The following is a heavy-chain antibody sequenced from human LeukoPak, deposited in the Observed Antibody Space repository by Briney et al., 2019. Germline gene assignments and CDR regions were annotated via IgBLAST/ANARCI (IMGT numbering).Heavy chain of an antibody. Sequence: PSETLSLTCTVSGGSITNCCWGWIRQPAGRGLDWIGRISSTWNTASSPSLQSRVTMSVDTSKNQFSLKLNSVAAADTAVYYCARVPPSYSDSSKIYYYYYVDVWGKGTPVTVSS. V-gene: IGHV4-4*07. CDR1: GGSITNCC. J-gene: IGHJ6*03. CDR2: ISSTWNT. CDR3: ARVPPSYSDSSKIYYYYYVDV. D-gene: IGHD1-26*01.